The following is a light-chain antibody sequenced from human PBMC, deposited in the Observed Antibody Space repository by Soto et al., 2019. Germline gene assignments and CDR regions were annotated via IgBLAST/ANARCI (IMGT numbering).Light chain of an antibody. CDR3: QQYYSTPWT. Sequence: SPLSCWSSQSLLYSSNNENFLAWYQQRPGQPPRLLIYWASTRESGVPDRFTGSGSGTVFTLTISSLQAEDVAVYYCQQYYSTPWTFGQGTKVEI. CDR2: WAS. V-gene: IGKV4-1*01. J-gene: IGKJ1*01. CDR1: QSLLYSSNNENF.